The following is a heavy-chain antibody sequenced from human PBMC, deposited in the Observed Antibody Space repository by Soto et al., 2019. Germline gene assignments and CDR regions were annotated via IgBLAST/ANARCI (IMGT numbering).Heavy chain of an antibody. J-gene: IGHJ5*02. CDR2: IFHSGNT. Sequence: SETLSLTCPVSGGSINSYYWSWIRQPPGKGLEWIGYIFHSGNTNYNPSLHSRVTLSVDTSKNQFSLNLTSVTAAETAVYYCARPIDPWGQGPLVTVSS. CDR3: ARPIDP. V-gene: IGHV4-59*08. CDR1: GGSINSYY.